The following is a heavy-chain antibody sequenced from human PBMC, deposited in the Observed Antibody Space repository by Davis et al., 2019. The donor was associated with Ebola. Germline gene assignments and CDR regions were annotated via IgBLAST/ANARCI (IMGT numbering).Heavy chain of an antibody. CDR2: IIPIFGTA. D-gene: IGHD2-15*01. CDR1: GGTFSSYA. Sequence: SVKVSCKASGGTFSSYAISWVRQAPGQGLEWMGGIIPIFGTANYAQKFQGRVTMTRDTSTSTVYMELSSLRSEDTAVYYCARDGGYIVVVVAATDGLDYWGQGTLVTVSS. V-gene: IGHV1-69*05. CDR3: ARDGGYIVVVVAATDGLDY. J-gene: IGHJ4*02.